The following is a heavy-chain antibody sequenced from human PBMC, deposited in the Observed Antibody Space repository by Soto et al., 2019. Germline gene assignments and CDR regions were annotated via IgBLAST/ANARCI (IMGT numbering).Heavy chain of an antibody. Sequence: SQTLSLTCAISGDSVSSNSAAWNWIRQSPSRGLEWLGRTYYRSKWYNDYAVSVKSRITINPDTSKNQFSLQLNSVTPEDTAVYDCARGPTVVTPGADYYYGMDVWGQGTTVTVSS. V-gene: IGHV6-1*01. CDR3: ARGPTVVTPGADYYYGMDV. D-gene: IGHD4-17*01. CDR1: GDSVSSNSAA. J-gene: IGHJ6*02. CDR2: TYYRSKWYN.